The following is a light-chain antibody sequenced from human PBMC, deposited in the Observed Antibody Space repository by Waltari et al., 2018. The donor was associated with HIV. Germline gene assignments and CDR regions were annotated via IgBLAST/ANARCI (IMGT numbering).Light chain of an antibody. V-gene: IGLV2-23*02. CDR2: GIS. CDR3: CSYAGSSTHV. Sequence: QSALTQPAPVSGSPGQSITISCTGTRIDVGTSNVVSWYQQHPGKAPKLMIYGISKRPSGFSNRFSGSKSGNTASLTISGLQAEDEADYYCCSYAGSSTHVFGTGTKVTVL. CDR1: RIDVGTSNV. J-gene: IGLJ1*01.